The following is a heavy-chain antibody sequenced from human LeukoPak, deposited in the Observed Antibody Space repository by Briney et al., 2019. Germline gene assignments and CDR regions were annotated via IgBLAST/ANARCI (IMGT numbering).Heavy chain of an antibody. CDR1: GGSISSYY. CDR3: ARTFDFRAPRATDV. J-gene: IGHJ6*04. Sequence: SETLSLTCTVSGGSISSYYWSWIRQPPGKGLEWLGYVYHRETTYYNPSLKSRISMSIDTSNNQFSLKLASVTAADTAVFYCARTFDFRAPRATDVWGKGTTVIVSS. D-gene: IGHD3-9*01. CDR2: VYHRETT. V-gene: IGHV4-59*04.